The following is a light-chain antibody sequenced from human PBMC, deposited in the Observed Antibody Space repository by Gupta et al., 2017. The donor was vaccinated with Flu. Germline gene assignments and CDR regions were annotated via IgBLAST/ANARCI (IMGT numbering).Light chain of an antibody. CDR2: GAS. Sequence: LTQSPGTLSLSPGGRATLSCRASQSVSSSYLAWYQQKPGQAPRLLIYGASSRATGIPDRFGGSGSGTDFTLTISRLEPEDFAVYYCQHYGSSYTFGQGTKLEIK. V-gene: IGKV3-20*01. CDR1: QSVSSSY. CDR3: QHYGSSYT. J-gene: IGKJ2*01.